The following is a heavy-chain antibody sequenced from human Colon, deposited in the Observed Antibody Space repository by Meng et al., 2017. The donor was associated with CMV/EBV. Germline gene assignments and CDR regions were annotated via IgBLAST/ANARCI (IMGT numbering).Heavy chain of an antibody. CDR1: GGSFSGYY. V-gene: IGHV4-34*01. J-gene: IGHJ6*02. D-gene: IGHD3/OR15-3a*01. CDR3: ARGGLVYDYGEEYYYFYGIDV. CDR2: INHRGNT. Sequence: GSLRLSCAVSGGSFSGYYWSWIRVTPGKGLEWIGEINHRGNTNYNLSLKSRTSISIDTSKNQFSLKLRSVTAADTAVYYCARGGLVYDYGEEYYYFYGIDVWAQGTTVTVSS.